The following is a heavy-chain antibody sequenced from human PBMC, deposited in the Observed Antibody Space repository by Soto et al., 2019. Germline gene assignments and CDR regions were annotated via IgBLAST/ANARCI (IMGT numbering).Heavy chain of an antibody. D-gene: IGHD1-1*01. Sequence: PXETLSLTCTVSGSSISGFYWSWIRKSAGKGLEWIGRIYATGTTDYNPSLKSRVMMSVDTSKKQFSLKLRSETAADTAVYYCVRDGTKTLRDWFDHWGQGISVTVSS. V-gene: IGHV4-4*07. CDR2: IYATGTT. CDR3: VRDGTKTLRDWFDH. CDR1: GSSISGFY. J-gene: IGHJ5*02.